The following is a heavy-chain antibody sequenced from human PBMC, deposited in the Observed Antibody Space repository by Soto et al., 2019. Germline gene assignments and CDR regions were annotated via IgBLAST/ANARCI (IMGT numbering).Heavy chain of an antibody. J-gene: IGHJ4*02. D-gene: IGHD3-22*01. V-gene: IGHV4-39*01. CDR1: GASISSSNFY. CDR2: IYYSGTT. CDR3: ARRNYDSSGYYFDS. Sequence: LQLLESGPGLVKPSETLSLTCTVSGASISSSNFYWGWVRQPPGKGLEWIGNIYYSGTTYYNPSLKSRVTLSVDTPKNQFSLKLSSVTAAHTAVYYCARRNYDSSGYYFDSWGQGTLVTVSS.